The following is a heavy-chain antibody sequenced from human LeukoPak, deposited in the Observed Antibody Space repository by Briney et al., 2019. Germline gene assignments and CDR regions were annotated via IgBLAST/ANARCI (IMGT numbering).Heavy chain of an antibody. J-gene: IGHJ3*02. CDR2: ISSSSTYI. V-gene: IGHV3-21*01. Sequence: GGSLRLSCAASGFSFSSYNMNWVRQAPGEGLEWVSSISSSSTYIYYPDSVKGRFTISRDNAKNSLYLQMNSLRAEDTAVYYCARDSGGQGAFDIWGQGTMVTVSS. CDR1: GFSFSSYN. CDR3: ARDSGGQGAFDI. D-gene: IGHD1-1*01.